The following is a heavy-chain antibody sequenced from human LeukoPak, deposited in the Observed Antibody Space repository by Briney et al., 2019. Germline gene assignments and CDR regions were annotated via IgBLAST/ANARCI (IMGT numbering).Heavy chain of an antibody. CDR2: INPSGGST. V-gene: IGHV1-46*01. J-gene: IGHJ4*02. D-gene: IGHD5-24*01. CDR1: GYTFSSYY. Sequence: GASVKVSCKASGYTFSSYYMHWVRQAPGQGLEWMGIINPSGGSTNYAQKFQGKVTITTDMSTNTAYMEMSSLRSEDTAVYYCVADHPNYGYWGQGTLVTVSS. CDR3: VADHPNYGY.